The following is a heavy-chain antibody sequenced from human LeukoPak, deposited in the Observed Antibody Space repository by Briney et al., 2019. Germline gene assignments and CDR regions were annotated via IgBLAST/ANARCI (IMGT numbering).Heavy chain of an antibody. CDR3: AREFTVGPTQTDAFDV. V-gene: IGHV3-74*01. CDR2: IKSDGSST. J-gene: IGHJ3*01. Sequence: PGGSLSLSCAASGFTLSSYWMRWVRQVPGKGPLWVSRIKSDGSSTSYADSVKGRFTISRDNAKNTLYLQMNGLRVEDTAIYYCAREFTVGPTQTDAFDVWGQGTMVTVSS. D-gene: IGHD1-26*01. CDR1: GFTLSSYW.